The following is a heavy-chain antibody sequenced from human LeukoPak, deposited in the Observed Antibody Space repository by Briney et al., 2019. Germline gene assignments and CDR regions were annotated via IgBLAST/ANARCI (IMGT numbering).Heavy chain of an antibody. V-gene: IGHV4-59*01. D-gene: IGHD6-19*01. CDR1: GGSMSPYH. CDR2: IYYSGST. CDR3: AREDLAVAGTGGFDY. Sequence: PSETLSLTCTVSGGSMSPYHWGWIRQPPGKGLEWTGYIYYSGSTNYNPSLKSRVTISVDTSKNQFSLKLSSVTAADTAVYYCAREDLAVAGTGGFDYWGQGTLVTVSS. J-gene: IGHJ4*02.